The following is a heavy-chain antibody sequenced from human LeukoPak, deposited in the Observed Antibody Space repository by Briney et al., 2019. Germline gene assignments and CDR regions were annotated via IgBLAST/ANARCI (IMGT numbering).Heavy chain of an antibody. V-gene: IGHV1-69*01. J-gene: IGHJ4*02. CDR1: GGTFSSYA. CDR2: IIPIFGTA. CDR3: ASVDTATVTYPFGY. Sequence: SVKVSCKASGGTFSSYAISWVRQAPGQGLEWMGGIIPIFGTANYAQKFQGRVTITADESTSTAYMELSSLRSEDTAVYYCASVDTATVTYPFGYWGQGTLVTVSS. D-gene: IGHD5-18*01.